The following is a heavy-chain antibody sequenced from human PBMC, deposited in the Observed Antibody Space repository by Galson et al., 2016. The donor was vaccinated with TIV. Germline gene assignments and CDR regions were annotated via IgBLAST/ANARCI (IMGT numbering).Heavy chain of an antibody. CDR1: GFTFNNFA. D-gene: IGHD3-22*01. CDR2: ISGSGSYT. J-gene: IGHJ4*02. V-gene: IGHV3-23*01. CDR3: GKGLATGYYDSNGYYYVFDY. Sequence: SLRLSCAISGFTFNNFALNWVRQAPGKGLEWVSSISGSGSYTYTSDSVKGRFTVSRDNSKSTMYLQMTSLRVEDTAVYYCGKGLATGYYDSNGYYYVFDYTGQGTSVTVSS.